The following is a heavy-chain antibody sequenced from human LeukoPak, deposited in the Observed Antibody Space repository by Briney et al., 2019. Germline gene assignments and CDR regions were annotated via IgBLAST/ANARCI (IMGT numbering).Heavy chain of an antibody. CDR3: ARARASYYDSNGYYQPYYFDY. Sequence: ASVKVSCKASGYTFTSYDINWVRQATGQGLEWMGWMNPNSGNRGYAQKFQGRVTITTNTSIITAYMELSSLTSEDTAVYYCARARASYYDSNGYYQPYYFDYWGQGTLVTVSS. CDR1: GYTFTSYD. CDR2: MNPNSGNR. V-gene: IGHV1-8*01. D-gene: IGHD3-22*01. J-gene: IGHJ4*02.